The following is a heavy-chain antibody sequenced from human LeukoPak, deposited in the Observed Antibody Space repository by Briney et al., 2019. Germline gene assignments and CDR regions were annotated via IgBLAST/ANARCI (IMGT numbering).Heavy chain of an antibody. Sequence: SESLSLTCAVYGGSITGYYWSWIRQTPGRGLEWVGEIHYTGATSYNPSLKSRATISTDTSKNQFSLRLSSVTAADTAVYYCARGNILTGYCFDFWGQGALVTVSS. V-gene: IGHV4-34*01. CDR1: GGSITGYY. J-gene: IGHJ4*02. D-gene: IGHD3-9*01. CDR2: IHYTGAT. CDR3: ARGNILTGYCFDF.